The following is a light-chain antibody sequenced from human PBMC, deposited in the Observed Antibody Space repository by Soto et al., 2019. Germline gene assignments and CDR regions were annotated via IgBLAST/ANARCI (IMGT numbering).Light chain of an antibody. CDR2: WAS. Sequence: DIVMTHSPDSLAVPLGERATINCKSGRSVLYSAKNKNFLTWYQQKPGQPPKLLIYWASTRESGVPDRFTASGSGTDFTLSISSLEAEDVAVYYCQQHYITPITFGQGTRLEIK. CDR1: RSVLYSAKNKNF. CDR3: QQHYITPIT. J-gene: IGKJ5*01. V-gene: IGKV4-1*01.